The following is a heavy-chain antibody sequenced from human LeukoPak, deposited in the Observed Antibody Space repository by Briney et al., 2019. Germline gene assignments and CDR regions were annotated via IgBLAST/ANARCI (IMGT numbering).Heavy chain of an antibody. CDR1: GFTLSSFW. CDR3: ATIKVRANNYDTDGFEY. V-gene: IGHV3-7*05. Sequence: PGGSLRLSCAASGFTLSSFWMSWVRQAPGKGLEWVANIKQDGNEKYYADSVKGRFTISRDSAKNSLYLQMNSLRAEDTAVYYCATIKVRANNYDTDGFEYWGQGTLVTVSS. CDR2: IKQDGNEK. J-gene: IGHJ4*02. D-gene: IGHD3-10*01.